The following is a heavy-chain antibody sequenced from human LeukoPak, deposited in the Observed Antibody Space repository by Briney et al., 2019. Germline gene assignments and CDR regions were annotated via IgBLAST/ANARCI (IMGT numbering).Heavy chain of an antibody. CDR1: GYTFTGYY. CDR3: ARGRELLPYYYYYMDV. D-gene: IGHD1-26*01. J-gene: IGHJ6*03. V-gene: IGHV1-2*02. CDR2: TNPNSGGT. Sequence: ASVKVSCKASGYTFTGYYMHWVRQAPGQGLEWMGWTNPNSGGTNYAQKFQGRVTITRNTSISTAYMELSSLRSEDTAVYYCARGRELLPYYYYYMDVWGKGTTVTVSS.